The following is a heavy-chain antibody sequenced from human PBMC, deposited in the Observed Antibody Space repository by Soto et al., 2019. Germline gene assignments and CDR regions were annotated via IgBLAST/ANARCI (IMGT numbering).Heavy chain of an antibody. D-gene: IGHD3-22*01. CDR1: GYLISSGYY. Sequence: SETLSLTCSVSGYLISSGYYWGWVRQTPGKGLEWLGSIDYSGRTYKNPSLKSRVSASVDLSKNQFSLNLRSVTAADTAVYFCARDLSNGYDSYYFDYWGQGTMVTVS. V-gene: IGHV4-38-2*02. J-gene: IGHJ4*02. CDR2: IDYSGRT. CDR3: ARDLSNGYDSYYFDY.